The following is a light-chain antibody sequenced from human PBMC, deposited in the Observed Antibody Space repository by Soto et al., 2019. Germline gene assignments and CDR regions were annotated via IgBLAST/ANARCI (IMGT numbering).Light chain of an antibody. CDR1: QDLSGW. Sequence: DIQMTQSPSFVSASVGDRVTITCRASQDLSGWLAWYQQKPGKDPKLLIYASSTLQSGVPPRFSGSGSRTDFTLTISSLKPEDFATYYYHQGKRFPLTFGGGTKVEIK. CDR2: ASS. V-gene: IGKV1-12*01. J-gene: IGKJ4*01. CDR3: HQGKRFPLT.